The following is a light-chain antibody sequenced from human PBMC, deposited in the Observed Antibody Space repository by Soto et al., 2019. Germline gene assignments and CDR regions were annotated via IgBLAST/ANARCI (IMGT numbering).Light chain of an antibody. CDR2: EVS. Sequence: QSALTQPASVSGSPGQSITISCTGTSSDIGSNNYVSWFQQRPGKAPTLIIYEVSNRPSGVSNHFSGSKSGNTASLTISGLLPEDEAEYYCSSSTTTTRLFGGGTKLTVL. V-gene: IGLV2-14*01. J-gene: IGLJ3*02. CDR3: SSSTTTTRL. CDR1: SSDIGSNNY.